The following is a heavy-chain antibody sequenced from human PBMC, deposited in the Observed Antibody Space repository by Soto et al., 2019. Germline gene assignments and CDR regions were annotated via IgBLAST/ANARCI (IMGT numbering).Heavy chain of an antibody. CDR2: IKSKTDGVTP. Sequence: AGSLTLSCADSGYPFTTALINWVRQAPGKGLEWVGRIKSKTDGVTPDFAALVRGRFAISRDVSTRMVYLQMKGLKTEDTAVYYCATDSYISLRLVRFYCWGLGPLVTVSS. D-gene: IGHD3-9*01. CDR3: ATDSYISLRLVRFYC. V-gene: IGHV3-15*07. CDR1: GYPFTTAL. J-gene: IGHJ4*01.